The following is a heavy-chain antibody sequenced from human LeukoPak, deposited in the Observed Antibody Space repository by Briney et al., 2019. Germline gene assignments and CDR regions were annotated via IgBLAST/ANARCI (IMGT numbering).Heavy chain of an antibody. CDR1: RFTFRNNW. J-gene: IGHJ4*02. D-gene: IGHD2-15*01. CDR2: IKEDGSAQ. CDR3: ARDLGWFHFDS. Sequence: GGSLRLSCAASRFTFRNNWMTWVRQAPGKGLEWVAHIKEDGSAQNYIDSVKGRFTISRDNAKNSLFLQMNSVRAEDTAIYYCARDLGWFHFDSWGQGTLVTVSS. V-gene: IGHV3-7*01.